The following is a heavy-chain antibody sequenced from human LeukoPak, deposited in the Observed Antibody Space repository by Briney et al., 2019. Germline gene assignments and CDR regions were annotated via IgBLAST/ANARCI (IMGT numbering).Heavy chain of an antibody. V-gene: IGHV4-34*01. J-gene: IGHJ3*02. CDR2: INHSGST. CDR1: GGSFSGYY. Sequence: SAETLSLTCAVYGGSFSGYYWSWIRQPPGKGLEWIGEINHSGSTNYNPSLKGRVTISLDTSRNQFSLKLNSVTAADTAVYYCAKSNGYGLIDIWGQGTMVTVSS. CDR3: AKSNGYGLIDI. D-gene: IGHD3-22*01.